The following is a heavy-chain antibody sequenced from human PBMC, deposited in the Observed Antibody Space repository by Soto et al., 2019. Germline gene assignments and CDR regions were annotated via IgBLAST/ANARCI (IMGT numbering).Heavy chain of an antibody. CDR2: MSSSSSII. V-gene: IGHV3-48*01. CDR3: ARTRNYGSGSYHFDY. J-gene: IGHJ4*02. Sequence: EVQLVESGGGLVQPGGSLRLSCAASGFTFSSYSMNWVRQAPGKGLEWVSYMSSSSSIIYYADSVKGRFTISRDNAKNSLYLQMNSLRAEDTAVYYCARTRNYGSGSYHFDYWGQGTLVTLSS. D-gene: IGHD3-10*01. CDR1: GFTFSSYS.